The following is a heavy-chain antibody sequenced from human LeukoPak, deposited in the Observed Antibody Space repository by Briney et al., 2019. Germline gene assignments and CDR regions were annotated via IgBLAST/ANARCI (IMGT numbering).Heavy chain of an antibody. D-gene: IGHD2/OR15-2a*01. V-gene: IGHV3-21*01. CDR2: ISSSSSYI. CDR1: GFTFSSYS. CDR3: AKEKGHDTPFFAFDI. Sequence: PGGSLRLSCAASGFTFSSYSMNWVRQAPGKGLEWVSSISSSSSYIYYADSVKGRFTISRDNAKNSLYLQMNSLRAEDTAVYYCAKEKGHDTPFFAFDIWGQGTMVTVSS. J-gene: IGHJ3*02.